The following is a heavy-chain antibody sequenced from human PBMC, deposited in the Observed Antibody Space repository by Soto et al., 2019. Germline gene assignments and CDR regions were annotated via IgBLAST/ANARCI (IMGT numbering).Heavy chain of an antibody. J-gene: IGHJ5*02. Sequence: SDTLSLTSADSGGSISSGVYSCTLFRQTPGNGLGCIGYIYHSRSTHYNPSLKRRVAVSVGWSKSQFSLKLSSVTAADTAVYFRARVPRNNWFDPWGQGTLVTVFS. CDR1: GGSISSGVYS. V-gene: IGHV4-30-2*01. CDR2: IYHSRST. CDR3: ARVPRNNWFDP.